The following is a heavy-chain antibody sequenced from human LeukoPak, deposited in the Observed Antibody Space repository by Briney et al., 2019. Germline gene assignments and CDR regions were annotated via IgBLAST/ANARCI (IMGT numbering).Heavy chain of an antibody. CDR3: AKDTTYYDILTGYYRYYFDY. CDR2: ISGSGGST. D-gene: IGHD3-9*01. J-gene: IGHJ4*02. V-gene: IGHV3-23*01. CDR1: GFTFSSYG. Sequence: PGGSLRLSCAASGFTFSSYGMSWVRQAPGKGLEWVSAISGSGGSTYYADSVKGRFTISRDNSKNTLYLQMNSLRAEDTAVYYCAKDTTYYDILTGYYRYYFDYWGQGTLVTVSS.